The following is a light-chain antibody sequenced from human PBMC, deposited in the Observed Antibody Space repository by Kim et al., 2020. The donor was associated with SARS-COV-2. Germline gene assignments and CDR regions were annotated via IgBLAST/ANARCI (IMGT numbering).Light chain of an antibody. CDR3: CSYEGNYAFF. CDR2: DVN. J-gene: IGLJ1*01. Sequence: QSALTQPRSVSGSPGQSVTISCTGTRSDVGRYKYVSWYQQDPGKAPKLIIYDVNKRPSGVPDRFSGSKSGNTASLTISGLQAVDEATYYCCSYEGNYAFFYGTGTKVTVL. CDR1: RSDVGRYKY. V-gene: IGLV2-11*01.